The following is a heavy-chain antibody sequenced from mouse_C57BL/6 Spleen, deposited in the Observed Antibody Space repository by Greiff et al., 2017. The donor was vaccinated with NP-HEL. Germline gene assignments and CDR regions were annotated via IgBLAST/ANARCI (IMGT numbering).Heavy chain of an antibody. V-gene: IGHV1-81*01. CDR2: IYPRSGNT. CDR3: AVITTVVGGAMDY. D-gene: IGHD1-1*01. J-gene: IGHJ4*01. Sequence: VKLQESGAELARPGASVKLSCKASGYTFTSYGISWVKQRTGQGLEWIGEIYPRSGNTYYNEKFKGKATLTADKSSSTAYMELRSLTSEDSAVYFCAVITTVVGGAMDYWGQGTSVTVSS. CDR1: GYTFTSYG.